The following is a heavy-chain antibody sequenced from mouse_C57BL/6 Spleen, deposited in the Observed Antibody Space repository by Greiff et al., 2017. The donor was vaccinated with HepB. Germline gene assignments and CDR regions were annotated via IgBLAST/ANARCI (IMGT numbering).Heavy chain of an antibody. D-gene: IGHD2-4*01. V-gene: IGHV3-6*01. CDR1: GYSITSGYY. Sequence: EVQLVESGPGLVKPSQSLSLTCSVTGYSITSGYYWNWIRQFPGNKLEWMGYISYDGSNNYNPSLKNRISITRDTSKNQFFLKLNSVTTEDTATYYCAAYDYDDAYWGQRTLVTVSA. CDR2: ISYDGSN. CDR3: AAYDYDDAY. J-gene: IGHJ3*01.